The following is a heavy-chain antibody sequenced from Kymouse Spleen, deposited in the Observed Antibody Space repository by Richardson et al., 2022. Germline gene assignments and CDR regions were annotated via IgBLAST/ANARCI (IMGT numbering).Heavy chain of an antibody. CDR3: ARDGITGTLYYYGMDV. Sequence: QVQLVESGGGVVQPGRSLRLSCAASGFTFSSYGMHWVRQAPGKGLEWVAVIWYDGSNKYYADSVKGRFTISRDNSKNTLYLQMNSLRAEDTAVYYCARDGITGTLYYYGMDVWGQGTTVTVSS. D-gene: IGHD1-7*01. CDR1: GFTFSSYG. J-gene: IGHJ6*02. V-gene: IGHV3-33*01. CDR2: IWYDGSNK.